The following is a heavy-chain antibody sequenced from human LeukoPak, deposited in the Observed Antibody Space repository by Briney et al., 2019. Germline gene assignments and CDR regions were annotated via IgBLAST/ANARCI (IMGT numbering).Heavy chain of an antibody. J-gene: IGHJ4*02. CDR1: GGSISSGSYY. CDR3: ARGKGETKSFDY. D-gene: IGHD3-16*01. Sequence: PSETLSLTCTVSGGSISSGSYYWSWIRQPPGKGLEWIGEINHSGSTNYNPSLKSRVTISVDTSKNQFSLKLSSVTAADTAVYYCARGKGETKSFDYWGQGTLVTVSS. V-gene: IGHV4-39*07. CDR2: INHSGST.